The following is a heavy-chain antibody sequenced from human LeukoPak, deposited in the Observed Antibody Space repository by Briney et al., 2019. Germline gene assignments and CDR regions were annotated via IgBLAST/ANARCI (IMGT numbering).Heavy chain of an antibody. CDR3: ARERYDYVWGSYRPGFDY. J-gene: IGHJ4*02. V-gene: IGHV1-46*01. CDR1: GYTFTSYY. Sequence: ASVKVSCKASGYTFTSYYMHWVRQAPGQGLEWMGIINPSGGSTSYAQKFQGRVTITRNTSISTAYMELSSLRSEDTAVYYCARERYDYVWGSYRPGFDYWGQGTLVTVSS. CDR2: INPSGGST. D-gene: IGHD3-16*02.